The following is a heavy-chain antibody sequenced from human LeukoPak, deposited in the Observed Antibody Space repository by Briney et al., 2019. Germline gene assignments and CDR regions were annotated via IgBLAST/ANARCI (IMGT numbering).Heavy chain of an antibody. Sequence: PGGSLSPSCAAPGFTFSSYEMNWVRQAPSQGLEWVSYISSVSTIYDEDSVKGRFTISRDNAKNSLYLQMNSLRAEDTAVYYCARESIAVAGAPFDYWGQGTLVTVSS. D-gene: IGHD6-19*01. V-gene: IGHV3-48*03. CDR2: ISSVSTI. CDR1: GFTFSSYE. CDR3: ARESIAVAGAPFDY. J-gene: IGHJ4*02.